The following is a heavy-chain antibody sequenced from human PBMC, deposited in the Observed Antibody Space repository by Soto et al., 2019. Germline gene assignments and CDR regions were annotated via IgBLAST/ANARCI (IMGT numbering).Heavy chain of an antibody. V-gene: IGHV3-30-3*01. CDR3: ATDRALGATLGAIDF. D-gene: IGHD1-26*01. CDR2: ISYDGTYR. CDR1: GFTFSNIA. Sequence: GGSLRLSCAASGFTFSNIAMHWVRQAPGKGLEWVAAISYDGTYRPYADFARGRFTISRDNSQKTLYLQMNSLRPEDTALYYCATDRALGATLGAIDFWGQGTLVTVSS. J-gene: IGHJ4*02.